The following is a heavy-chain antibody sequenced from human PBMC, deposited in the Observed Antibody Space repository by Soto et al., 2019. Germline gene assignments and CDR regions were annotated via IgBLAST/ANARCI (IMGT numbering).Heavy chain of an antibody. D-gene: IGHD2-21*02. CDR1: GLSLSTTGVG. V-gene: IGHV2-5*02. CDR3: VQSRCGRDCLQSYSSHSYYGLDV. J-gene: IGHJ6*02. CDR2: IYWDDDK. Sequence: QITLKESGPTLVKPTQTLTLTCTFSGLSLSTTGVGVGWIRQPPGKALEWLALIYWDDDKRYSPSLKSRLTITKDTSKNQVVLTMTTMDPVDTATYYCVQSRCGRDCLQSYSSHSYYGLDVWGQGTTVTVSS.